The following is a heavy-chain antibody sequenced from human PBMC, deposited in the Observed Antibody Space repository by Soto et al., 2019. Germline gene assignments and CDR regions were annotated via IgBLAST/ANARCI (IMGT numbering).Heavy chain of an antibody. V-gene: IGHV4-59*01. Sequence: PSETLSLTCTVSGGSISSYYWSWIRQPPGKGLEWIGYIYYSGSTNYNPSLKSRVTISVDTSKNQFSLKLSSVTAADTAVYYCARGTVRGAIMVDWFDPWGQGTLVTVSS. CDR2: IYYSGST. J-gene: IGHJ5*02. CDR1: GGSISSYY. CDR3: ARGTVRGAIMVDWFDP. D-gene: IGHD3-10*01.